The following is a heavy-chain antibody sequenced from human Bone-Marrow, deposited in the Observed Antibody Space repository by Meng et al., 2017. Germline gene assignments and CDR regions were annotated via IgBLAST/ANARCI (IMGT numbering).Heavy chain of an antibody. J-gene: IGHJ4*02. CDR1: GFTFSSYS. D-gene: IGHD4-23*01. V-gene: IGHV3-21*01. Sequence: GESLKISCAASGFTFSSYSMNWVHQAPGKGLEWVSSISSSSSYIYYADSVKGRFTISRDNAKNSLYLQMNSLRAEDTAVYYCARGTQYGGNYWGQGTLVTVSS. CDR3: ARGTQYGGNY. CDR2: ISSSSSYI.